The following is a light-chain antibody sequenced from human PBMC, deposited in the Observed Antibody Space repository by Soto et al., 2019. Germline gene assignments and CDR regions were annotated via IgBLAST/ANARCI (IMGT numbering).Light chain of an antibody. V-gene: IGKV3-15*01. Sequence: EVVMTQSPATLSVSRGDGAALSCRASQGVGSNLAWYQQKPGQAPRLLVYGASTRATGVPARFSGSGSGTEFPLTISSLGSEDFAVYYCQQYNKWPLTFGQGTKVEIK. J-gene: IGKJ1*01. CDR1: QGVGSN. CDR2: GAS. CDR3: QQYNKWPLT.